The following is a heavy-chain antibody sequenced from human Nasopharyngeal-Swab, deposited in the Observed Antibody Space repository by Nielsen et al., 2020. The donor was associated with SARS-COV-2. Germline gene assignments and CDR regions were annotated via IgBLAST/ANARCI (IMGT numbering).Heavy chain of an antibody. D-gene: IGHD3-22*01. CDR3: ARFTGRYYDSSGYYNHAFDI. CDR2: IYYSGST. J-gene: IGHJ3*02. Sequence: SETLSLTCTVSGGSISSGGYYWSWVRQHPGKGLEWIGYIYYSGSTYYNPSLKSRVTISVDTSKNQFSLKLSSVTAADTAVYYCARFTGRYYDSSGYYNHAFDIWGQGTMVTVSS. CDR1: GGSISSGGYY. V-gene: IGHV4-31*03.